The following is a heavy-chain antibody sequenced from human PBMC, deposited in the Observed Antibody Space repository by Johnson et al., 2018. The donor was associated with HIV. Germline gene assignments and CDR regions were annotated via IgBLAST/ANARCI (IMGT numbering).Heavy chain of an antibody. CDR2: IDWNGGSS. CDR1: GFTFDDYG. J-gene: IGHJ3*02. Sequence: VQLVESGGGVVRPGGSLRLSCAASGFTFDDYGMTWVRQAPGKGLEWVSGIDWNGGSSGYADSVKGRFSISRDNGKNSLYLQMNSLRAEDTALYHCVRGGAVAPSSGFDIWGQGTLVTVSS. V-gene: IGHV3-20*01. CDR3: VRGGAVAPSSGFDI. D-gene: IGHD6-19*01.